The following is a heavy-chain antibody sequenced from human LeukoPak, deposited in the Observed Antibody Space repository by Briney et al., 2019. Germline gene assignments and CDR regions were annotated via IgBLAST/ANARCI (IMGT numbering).Heavy chain of an antibody. J-gene: IGHJ6*02. Sequence: TGGSLRLSCAASGFTFSSYEMNWVRQAPGKGLEWVSYISSSGSTIYYADSVKGRFTISRDNVKNSLYLQMNSLRAEDTAVYYCARDVKYSSGLYYYGMDVWGQGTTVTVS. D-gene: IGHD6-19*01. V-gene: IGHV3-48*03. CDR2: ISSSGSTI. CDR3: ARDVKYSSGLYYYGMDV. CDR1: GFTFSSYE.